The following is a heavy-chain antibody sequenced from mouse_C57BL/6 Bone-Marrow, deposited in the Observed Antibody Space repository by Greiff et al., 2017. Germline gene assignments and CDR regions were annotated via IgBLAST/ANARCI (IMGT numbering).Heavy chain of an antibody. CDR1: GFTFRSYG. CDR3: ARTPATD. Sequence: EVMLVESGGDLVKPGGSLKFSCAASGFTFRSYGMSWVRQTPDQRLEWVATISSGGSYTYYPDSVKGRFTISKDKAKNTLYLQMSSLKSEDTAVCNCARTPATDWGQGTTLTVSS. J-gene: IGHJ2*01. D-gene: IGHD1-2*01. CDR2: ISSGGSYT. V-gene: IGHV5-6*01.